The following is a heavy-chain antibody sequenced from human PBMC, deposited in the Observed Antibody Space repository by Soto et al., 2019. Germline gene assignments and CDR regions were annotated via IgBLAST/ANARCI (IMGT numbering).Heavy chain of an antibody. J-gene: IGHJ4*02. V-gene: IGHV4-39*01. Sequence: SETLSLTCTVSGGSISSSSYYWGWIRQPPGKGLEWIGSIYYSGSTYYNPSLKSRVTISVDTSKNQFSLKLSSVTAADTAVYYCASRGYSYGRIDYWGRGTLVTVSS. CDR2: IYYSGST. CDR1: GGSISSSSYY. D-gene: IGHD5-18*01. CDR3: ASRGYSYGRIDY.